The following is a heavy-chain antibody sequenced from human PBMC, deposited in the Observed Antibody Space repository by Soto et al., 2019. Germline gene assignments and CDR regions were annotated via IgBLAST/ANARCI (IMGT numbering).Heavy chain of an antibody. D-gene: IGHD1-1*01. J-gene: IGHJ4*02. Sequence: GGSLRLSCTASGFTFSSYWMSWVRQAPGKGLEWVANIKQDGSEKYYVDSVKGRFTISRDNSKNSLYLQMNSLRAEDTAVYYCAREGQDGRFDYWGPGTLVTVSS. CDR2: IKQDGSEK. CDR3: AREGQDGRFDY. V-gene: IGHV3-7*03. CDR1: GFTFSSYW.